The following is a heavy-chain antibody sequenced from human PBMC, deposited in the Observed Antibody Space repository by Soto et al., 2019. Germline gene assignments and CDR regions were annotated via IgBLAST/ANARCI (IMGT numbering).Heavy chain of an antibody. V-gene: IGHV1-8*01. CDR3: ARGRRQLVRYYYYYMDV. CDR1: GYTFTSYD. CDR2: MNPNSGNT. Sequence: GASVKVSCKASGYTFTSYDINWVRQATGQGLEWMGWMNPNSGNTGYAQKFQGRVTMTRNTSISTAYMELSSLRSEDTAVYYCARGRRQLVRYYYYYMDVWGKGTTVTGSS. D-gene: IGHD6-6*01. J-gene: IGHJ6*03.